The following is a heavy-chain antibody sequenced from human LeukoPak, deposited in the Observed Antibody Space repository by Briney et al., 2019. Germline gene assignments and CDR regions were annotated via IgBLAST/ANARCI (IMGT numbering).Heavy chain of an antibody. J-gene: IGHJ4*02. Sequence: PSETLSLTCTVSGGSISSGSYYWNWIRQPAGKGLEWIGRIYRSGSTNYNPSLKSRVTISVDTSKNQFSLKLSSVTAADTAVYYCAREMPALGWDMTGLFDYWGQGTLVTVSS. CDR2: IYRSGST. V-gene: IGHV4-61*02. CDR1: GGSISSGSYY. CDR3: AREMPALGWDMTGLFDY. D-gene: IGHD5-24*01.